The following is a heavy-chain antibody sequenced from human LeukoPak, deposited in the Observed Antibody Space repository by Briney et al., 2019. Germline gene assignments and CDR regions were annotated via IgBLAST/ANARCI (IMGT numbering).Heavy chain of an antibody. CDR1: GGFFSGYY. D-gene: IGHD2-2*01. CDR3: ASRYLVVPAAMVPQYFQH. V-gene: IGHV4-34*01. CDR2: INHSGST. Sequence: SETLSLTCAVYGGFFSGYYWSWIRQPPGNGLEWIGEINHSGSTNYNPSLKSRVTIPVDTSKNQFSLKLSSVTAADTAVYYCASRYLVVPAAMVPQYFQHWGQGTLVTVSS. J-gene: IGHJ1*01.